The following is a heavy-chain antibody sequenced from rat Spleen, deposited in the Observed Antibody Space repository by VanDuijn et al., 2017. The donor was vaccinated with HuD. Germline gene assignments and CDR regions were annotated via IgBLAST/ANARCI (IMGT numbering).Heavy chain of an antibody. D-gene: IGHD1-11*01. J-gene: IGHJ2*01. CDR1: GFTFSDYY. Sequence: EVQLVESDGGLVQPGRSLKLSCAASGFTFSDYYMAWVRQAPTKGLEWVATINYDGSSTYYRDSVKGRFTISRDNAKSTLYLQMNSLRSEDTATYYCARPSTETYCFDYWGQGVMVTVSS. CDR2: INYDGSST. V-gene: IGHV5-29*01. CDR3: ARPSTETYCFDY.